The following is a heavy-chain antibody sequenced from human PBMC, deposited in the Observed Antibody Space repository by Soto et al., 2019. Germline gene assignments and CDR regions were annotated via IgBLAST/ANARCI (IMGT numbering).Heavy chain of an antibody. V-gene: IGHV1-18*01. CDR2: ISAYNGDT. J-gene: IGHJ4*02. CDR3: ARYFWSGQLPSYFDY. D-gene: IGHD3-3*01. CDR1: GYTFKSYG. Sequence: QIQLVQSGAEVRKPGASVKVSCKASGYTFKSYGISWVRQTAGQGLEWLGWISAYNGDTKYPQNLQGRVSLTTDATTSSAYMELRSLRSDDTAVYYCARYFWSGQLPSYFDYWGQGTLVTVSS.